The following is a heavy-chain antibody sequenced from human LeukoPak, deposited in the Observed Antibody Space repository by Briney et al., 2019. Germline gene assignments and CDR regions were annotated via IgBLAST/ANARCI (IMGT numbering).Heavy chain of an antibody. CDR2: ISGGGGST. CDR1: GFTFTSYS. J-gene: IGHJ4*02. Sequence: GGSLRLSCAASGFTFTSYSMNWVRQAPGKGLEWVSTISGGGGSTYYADSVKGRFTISRDNSKNALYPQVNSLRAEDTAVYYCAKGGKWDVTPFDYWGQGTLVTVSS. V-gene: IGHV3-23*01. CDR3: AKGGKWDVTPFDY. D-gene: IGHD1-26*01.